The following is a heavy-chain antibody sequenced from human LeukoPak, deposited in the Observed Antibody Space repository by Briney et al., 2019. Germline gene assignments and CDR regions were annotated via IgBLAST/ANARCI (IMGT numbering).Heavy chain of an antibody. CDR1: GGSISSGSYY. CDR2: ISTSVNP. V-gene: IGHV4-61*02. D-gene: IGHD3-16*01. Sequence: PSQTLSLTCTDSGGSISSGSYYWNWIRQPAGKGLEWIGRISTSVNPNYNPSLKSRVTISVDTSKNQFSLKLNSVTAADTAVYYCARAPGGRRAYYMDVWGKGTTVTISS. CDR3: ARAPGGRRAYYMDV. J-gene: IGHJ6*03.